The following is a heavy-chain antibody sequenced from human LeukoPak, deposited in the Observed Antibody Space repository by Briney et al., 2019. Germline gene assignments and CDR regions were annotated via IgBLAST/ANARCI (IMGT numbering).Heavy chain of an antibody. CDR2: ISAYNGNT. V-gene: IGHV1-18*04. CDR1: GYTFTGYY. D-gene: IGHD5-18*01. J-gene: IGHJ6*03. Sequence: GSVKVSCKASGYTFTGYYMHWVRQAPGQGLEWMGWISAYNGNTNYAQKLQGRVTMTTDTSTSTAYMELRSLRSDDTAVYYCARSGTKQLWLHYYYYYMDVWGKGTTVTVSS. CDR3: ARSGTKQLWLHYYYYYMDV.